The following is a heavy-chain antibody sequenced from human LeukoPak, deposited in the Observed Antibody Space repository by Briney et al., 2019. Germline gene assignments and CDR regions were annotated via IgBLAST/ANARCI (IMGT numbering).Heavy chain of an antibody. J-gene: IGHJ3*02. CDR3: ARDPSINDYGDHDAFDI. CDR1: GVTFSSYS. D-gene: IGHD4-17*01. Sequence: QPGGSLRLSCAASGVTFSSYSMNWVRQAPGKGLEWVSYISSSSSTIYYADSVKGRFTISRDNAKNSLYLQMNSLRAEDTAVYYCARDPSINDYGDHDAFDIWGQGTMVTVSS. V-gene: IGHV3-48*04. CDR2: ISSSSSTI.